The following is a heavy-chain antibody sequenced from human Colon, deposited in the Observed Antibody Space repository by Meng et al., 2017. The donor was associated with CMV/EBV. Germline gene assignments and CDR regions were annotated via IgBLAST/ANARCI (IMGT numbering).Heavy chain of an antibody. CDR1: GGSVSNYF. CDR3: ARSKDIVIVEAAQAVFDI. J-gene: IGHJ3*02. CDR2: IYYIGDT. V-gene: IGHV4-59*02. D-gene: IGHD2-2*01. Sequence: ESLKISCSVSGGSVSNYFWSWIRQSPGRGLEWIGYIYYIGDTTYNPSLKSRVTMSIDTSKNQFSLKLTSVTAADTAVYYCARSKDIVIVEAAQAVFDIWGQGTMVTVSS.